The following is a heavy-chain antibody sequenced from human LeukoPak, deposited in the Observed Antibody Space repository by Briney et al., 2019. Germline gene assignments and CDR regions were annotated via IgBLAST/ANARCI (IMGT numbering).Heavy chain of an antibody. CDR2: ISGSGGST. V-gene: IGHV3-23*01. Sequence: PGGSLRLSCAASGFSFRDYAMNWVRQAPGKGLEWVSGISGSGGSTNYADSVKGRLTISRDNSKNTLYLQMNSLRAEDTAVYYCAKDSDFIVGATTNWGQGTLVTVSS. CDR1: GFSFRDYA. D-gene: IGHD1-26*01. J-gene: IGHJ4*02. CDR3: AKDSDFIVGATTN.